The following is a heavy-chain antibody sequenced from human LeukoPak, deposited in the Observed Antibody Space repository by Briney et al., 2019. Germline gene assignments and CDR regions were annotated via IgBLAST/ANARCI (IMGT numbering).Heavy chain of an antibody. CDR3: ARAYYDILTGYQPGDY. CDR1: GFTFSSYS. CDR2: ISSSSSYI. J-gene: IGHJ4*02. D-gene: IGHD3-9*01. V-gene: IGHV3-21*01. Sequence: GGSLRLSCAASGFTFSSYSTNWVRQAPGKGLEWVSSISSSSSYIYYADSVKGRFTISRDNAKNSLYLQMNSLRAEDTAVYYCARAYYDILTGYQPGDYWGQGTLVTVSS.